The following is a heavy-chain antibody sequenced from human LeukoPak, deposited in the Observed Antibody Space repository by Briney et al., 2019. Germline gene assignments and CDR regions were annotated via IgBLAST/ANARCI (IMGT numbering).Heavy chain of an antibody. D-gene: IGHD3-10*01. CDR1: RFTLSIYW. CDR2: IKQGGREK. CDR3: ARDSLMDYYGSGSHFDY. J-gene: IGHJ4*02. V-gene: IGHV3-7*01. Sequence: GGSLSLSCGASRFTLSIYWMRCDRHATGGGGEWVAYIKQGGREKFYRVSVKGRLHLPRDNAKNSLYLQMNSVRAKDTAVYDCARDSLMDYYGSGSHFDYWGQGTLVTVSS.